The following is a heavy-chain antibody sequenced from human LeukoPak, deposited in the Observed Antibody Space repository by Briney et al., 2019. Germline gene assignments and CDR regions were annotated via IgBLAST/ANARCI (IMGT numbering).Heavy chain of an antibody. CDR3: ARDGITMARAPGYYNYMDV. J-gene: IGHJ6*03. CDR2: ITAYNGKT. V-gene: IGHV1-18*04. Sequence: GASVKVSCKASGYTFTGYYMHWVRQAPGQGLEWMGWITAYNGKTNYAQNLQGRVTMTTDTSTSTAYMELRSLRSDDTAVYYCARDGITMARAPGYYNYMDVWGKGTTVTVSS. CDR1: GYTFTGYY. D-gene: IGHD3-10*01.